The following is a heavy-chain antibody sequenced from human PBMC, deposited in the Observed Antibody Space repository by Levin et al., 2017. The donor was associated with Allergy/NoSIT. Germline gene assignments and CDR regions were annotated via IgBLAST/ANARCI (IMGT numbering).Heavy chain of an antibody. CDR2: IRIKPHGGTT. CDR1: GFNFGDYA. Sequence: GESLKISCTSSGFNFGDYAMSWFRQAPGKGLEWVGFIRIKPHGGTTEYAASVKGRFSISRDDSKRIAYLHMNSLKTEDTAVYYCTRGIARRLYGSGNYFLYYFDYWGQGTLVTVSS. D-gene: IGHD3-10*01. V-gene: IGHV3-49*03. J-gene: IGHJ4*02. CDR3: TRGIARRLYGSGNYFLYYFDY.